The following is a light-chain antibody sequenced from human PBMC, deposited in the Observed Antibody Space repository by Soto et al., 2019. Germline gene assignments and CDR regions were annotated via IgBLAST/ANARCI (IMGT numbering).Light chain of an antibody. CDR3: QQSYSAPYT. CDR1: QTISSY. CDR2: AAS. J-gene: IGKJ2*01. Sequence: DIQMTQSPSSLSASIGDRVTITCRASQTISSYLVWYQQKPGKAPKLLLYAASNLQSGVPSRFNGSESGTDCTSTISGLQPEESVTYYCQQSYSAPYTFGEGTKLEIQ. V-gene: IGKV1-39*01.